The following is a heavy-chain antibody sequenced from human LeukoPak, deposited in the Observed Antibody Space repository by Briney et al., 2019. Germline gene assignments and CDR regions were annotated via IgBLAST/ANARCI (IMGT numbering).Heavy chain of an antibody. CDR2: MSYDGNHK. CDR3: ARGDGEGPGGRDYYFDP. D-gene: IGHD3-16*01. J-gene: IGHJ4*02. CDR1: GFTFSSYT. V-gene: IGHV3-30*14. Sequence: PGRSLRLSCVASGFTFSSYTMHWVRQAPGKGLEWVAVMSYDGNHKFHADSVKGRFTISRDNSKNTLALQMNSLRVEDTAVYYCARGDGEGPGGRDYYFDPWGQGTLVTVSS.